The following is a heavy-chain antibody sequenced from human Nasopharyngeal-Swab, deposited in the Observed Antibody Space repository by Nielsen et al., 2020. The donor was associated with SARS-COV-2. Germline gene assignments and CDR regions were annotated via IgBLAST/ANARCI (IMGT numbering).Heavy chain of an antibody. CDR1: GGSISSGDYY. V-gene: IGHV4-30-4*01. Sequence: SETLSLTCTVSGGSISSGDYYWSWIRQPPGKGLEWIGYIYYSGSTYYNPSLKSRVTISVDTSKNQFSLKLSSVTAADTAVYYCARDGFGQPLEAFDIWGQGTMVTVSS. D-gene: IGHD6-13*01. CDR3: ARDGFGQPLEAFDI. CDR2: IYYSGST. J-gene: IGHJ3*02.